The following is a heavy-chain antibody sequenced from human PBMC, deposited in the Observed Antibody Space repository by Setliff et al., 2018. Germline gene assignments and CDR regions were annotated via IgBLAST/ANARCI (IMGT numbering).Heavy chain of an antibody. Sequence: KSSETLSLPCTVSGDSTSSGSYHWSWIRKPAGKGLEWIGRIHPSGSTNYNPSLKSRVTISVDTSKNQFSLKVSSVTAADTAVYYCARTTGSTHNWLDPWGPGTLVTVSS. V-gene: IGHV4-61*02. CDR3: ARTTGSTHNWLDP. J-gene: IGHJ5*02. D-gene: IGHD1-1*01. CDR2: IHPSGST. CDR1: GDSTSSGSYH.